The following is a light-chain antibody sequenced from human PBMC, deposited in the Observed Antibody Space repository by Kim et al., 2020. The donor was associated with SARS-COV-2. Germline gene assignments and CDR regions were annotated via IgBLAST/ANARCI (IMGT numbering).Light chain of an antibody. CDR2: RND. Sequence: QSVLTQPPSGFGTPGQRVIISCSGGSSNIGSKYVNWYQQLPGTAPKLLMSRNDQRPSGIPERFSASKSGTSASLAISGLRSDDEGDYYCSSWDGNLGALVFGGGTQLTVL. CDR1: SSNIGSKY. V-gene: IGLV1-47*01. J-gene: IGLJ2*01. CDR3: SSWDGNLGALV.